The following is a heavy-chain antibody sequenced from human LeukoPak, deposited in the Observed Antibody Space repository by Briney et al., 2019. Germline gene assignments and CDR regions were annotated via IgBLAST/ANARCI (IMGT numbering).Heavy chain of an antibody. D-gene: IGHD3-3*01. CDR2: IYYSGST. J-gene: IGHJ4*02. CDR3: SRHDFWSRYYIY. V-gene: IGHV4-59*01. Sequence: SETLSLTCTVSGDTISSYYWSWIRQPPGKGLEWIGYIYYSGSTNYNPSLKSRVTISVDTSKNQFSLKLSSVTAANTAVYYCSRHDFWSRYYIYWGQGTLVTVSS. CDR1: GDTISSYY.